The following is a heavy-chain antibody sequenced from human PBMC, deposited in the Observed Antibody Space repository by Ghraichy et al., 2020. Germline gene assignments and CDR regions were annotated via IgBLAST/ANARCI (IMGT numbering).Heavy chain of an antibody. CDR2: IIPILGIA. CDR1: GGTFSSYA. D-gene: IGHD4-17*01. Sequence: SVKVSCKASGGTFSSYAISWVRQAPGQGLEWMGRIIPILGIANYAQKFQGRVTITADKSTSTAYMELSSLRSEDTAVYYCARGDVDGDYGPDYYYAMDVWGHGTTVTVS. V-gene: IGHV1-69*04. CDR3: ARGDVDGDYGPDYYYAMDV. J-gene: IGHJ6*02.